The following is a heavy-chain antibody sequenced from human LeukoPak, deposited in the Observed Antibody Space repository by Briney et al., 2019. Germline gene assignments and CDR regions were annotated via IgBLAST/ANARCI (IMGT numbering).Heavy chain of an antibody. J-gene: IGHJ3*02. Sequence: PSETLSLTCTVSGASISSSTYYWDWIRQPPGQGLEWIGNIYDSGDTYYTPSLKSRVTMFVDTSKNQFSLKLSSVTAADTAVYYCARHGRPGYGGYENAFDIWGQGTMVTVSS. V-gene: IGHV4-39*01. CDR2: IYDSGDT. CDR1: GASISSSTYY. CDR3: ARHGRPGYGGYENAFDI. D-gene: IGHD5-12*01.